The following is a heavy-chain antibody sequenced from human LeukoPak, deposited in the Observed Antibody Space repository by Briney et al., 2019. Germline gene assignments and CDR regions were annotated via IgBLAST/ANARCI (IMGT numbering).Heavy chain of an antibody. V-gene: IGHV3-53*01. CDR2: ISSGGST. CDR3: ARGGPGQWLVTYFDY. Sequence: PGGSLRLSCAASVLTVSSNYMRWVRQAPGKGLEWVSVISSGGSTYYADCVKGRFTISRDNSKNTLYLQMNSLRAEETAVYYSARGGPGQWLVTYFDYWGQGTLVTVSS. J-gene: IGHJ4*02. CDR1: VLTVSSNY. D-gene: IGHD6-19*01.